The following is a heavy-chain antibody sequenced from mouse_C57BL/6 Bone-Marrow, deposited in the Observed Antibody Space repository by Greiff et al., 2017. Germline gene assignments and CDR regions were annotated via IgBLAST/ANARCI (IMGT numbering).Heavy chain of an antibody. Sequence: EVQRVESGGGLVQPGGSLKLSCAASGFTFSDYYMYWVRQTPEKRLEWVAYISNGGGSTYYPDTVKGRFTISRDNAKNTLYLQMSRLKSEDTAMYYCARLNYYGSSYENYFDYWGQGTTLTVSS. D-gene: IGHD1-1*01. CDR2: ISNGGGST. CDR3: ARLNYYGSSYENYFDY. J-gene: IGHJ2*01. V-gene: IGHV5-12*01. CDR1: GFTFSDYY.